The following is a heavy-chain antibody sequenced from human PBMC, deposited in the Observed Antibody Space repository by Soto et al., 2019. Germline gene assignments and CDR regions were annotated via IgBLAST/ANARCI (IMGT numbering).Heavy chain of an antibody. D-gene: IGHD6-13*01. V-gene: IGHV3-23*01. CDR3: AKDPPTMRSSSWYGGYYGMDV. CDR1: GFTFSSYA. Sequence: GSLRLSCAASGFTFSSYAMSWVRQAPGKGLEWVSAISGSGGSTYYADSVKGRFTISRDNSKNTLYLQMNSLRAEDTAVYYCAKDPPTMRSSSWYGGYYGMDVWGQGTTVTVSS. J-gene: IGHJ6*02. CDR2: ISGSGGST.